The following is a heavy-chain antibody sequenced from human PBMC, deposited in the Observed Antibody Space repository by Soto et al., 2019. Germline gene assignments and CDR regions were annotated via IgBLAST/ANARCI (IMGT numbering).Heavy chain of an antibody. CDR3: ARGRTVRNYADDSSDYFYFFDY. V-gene: IGHV4-59*01. Sequence: PSETLSLTCTVSGDSISTFYWGWMRQSPGKELEWIGYVYYTGSTNYNPSLKSRVTISVDRSTNQFSLKLTSANAADTAVYYCARGRTVRNYADDSSDYFYFFDYWGQGTQVTVSS. CDR2: VYYTGST. D-gene: IGHD3-22*01. CDR1: GDSISTFY. J-gene: IGHJ4*02.